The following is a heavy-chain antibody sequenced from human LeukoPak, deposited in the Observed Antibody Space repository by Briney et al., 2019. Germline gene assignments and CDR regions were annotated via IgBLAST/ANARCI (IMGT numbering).Heavy chain of an antibody. D-gene: IGHD6-6*01. V-gene: IGHV5-51*01. CDR1: GYIFTSHW. J-gene: IGHJ4*02. CDR2: IYPGDSDT. Sequence: GESLKISCKAPGYIFTSHWIGWVRQTPGKGLEWMGIIYPGDSDTRYSPSFQGQVTISADKSLSTAYLQWTSLKASDTAMYYCARSSXXXXWGQGXLXTVX. CDR3: ARSSXXXX.